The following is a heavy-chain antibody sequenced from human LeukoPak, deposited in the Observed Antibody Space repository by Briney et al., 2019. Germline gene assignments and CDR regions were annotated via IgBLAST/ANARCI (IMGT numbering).Heavy chain of an antibody. V-gene: IGHV4-39*07. Sequence: SETLSLTCNVSGVSISSSSYYWGWIRQPPGKGLEWIGEINHSGSTNYNPSLKSRVTISVDTSKNQFSLKLSSVTAADTAVYYCARTPGYYGDTLGLYYYYYMDVWGKGTTVTVSS. CDR1: GVSISSSSYY. D-gene: IGHD4-17*01. J-gene: IGHJ6*03. CDR3: ARTPGYYGDTLGLYYYYYMDV. CDR2: INHSGST.